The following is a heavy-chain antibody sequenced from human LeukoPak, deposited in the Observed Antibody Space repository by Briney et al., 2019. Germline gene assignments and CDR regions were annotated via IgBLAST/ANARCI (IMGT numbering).Heavy chain of an antibody. V-gene: IGHV3-7*01. CDR3: ARDVRSSGY. D-gene: IGHD6-6*01. J-gene: IGHJ4*02. CDR1: GFTFGDYA. CDR2: INLDGNEK. Sequence: GGSLRLSCTASGFTFGDYAMSWFRRAPGKGLEWVASINLDGNEKYYVDSVKGRFTISRDNAKNSLYLQMNSLRVEDTAVFYCARDVRSSGYWGQGTLVTVSS.